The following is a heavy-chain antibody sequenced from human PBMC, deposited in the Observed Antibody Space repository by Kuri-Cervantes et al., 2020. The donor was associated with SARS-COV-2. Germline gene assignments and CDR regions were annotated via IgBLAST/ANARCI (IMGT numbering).Heavy chain of an antibody. Sequence: SETLSLTCTVSGGSISSYYWSWIRQPPGKGLEWIGYIYYSGSTNYNPSLKSRVTISVDTSKNQFSLKLSSVTAADTAVYYCAGVVPAAISFFDIWGQGTMVTVSS. D-gene: IGHD2-2*01. CDR1: GGSISSYY. CDR2: IYYSGST. V-gene: IGHV4-59*12. J-gene: IGHJ3*02. CDR3: AGVVPAAISFFDI.